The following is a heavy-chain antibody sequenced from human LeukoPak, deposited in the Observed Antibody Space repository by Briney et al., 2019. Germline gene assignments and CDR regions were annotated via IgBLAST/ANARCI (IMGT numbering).Heavy chain of an antibody. CDR3: ARLVTTVSSFDY. Sequence: GGSLRLSCAASGFTFSTYSMNWVRQAPGKGLEWVSYISSGSSTIYYADSVKGRFTISRDNAKNSLYLQMNSLRAEDTAVYYCARLVTTVSSFDYWGQGALVTVSS. CDR2: ISSGSSTI. D-gene: IGHD4-17*01. V-gene: IGHV3-48*04. CDR1: GFTFSTYS. J-gene: IGHJ4*02.